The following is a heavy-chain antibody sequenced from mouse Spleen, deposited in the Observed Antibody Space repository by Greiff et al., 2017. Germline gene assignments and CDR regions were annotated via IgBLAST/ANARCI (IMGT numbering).Heavy chain of an antibody. V-gene: IGHV5-17*02. D-gene: IGHD4-1*01. CDR3: ARDGTYFDY. CDR2: ISSGSSTI. Sequence: EVKVVESGGGLVQPGGSRKLSCAASGFTFSSFGMHWVRQAPEKGLEWVAYISSGSSTIYYADTVKGRFTISRDNPKNTLFLQMTSLRSEDTAMYYCARDGTYFDYWGQGTTLTVSS. J-gene: IGHJ2*01. CDR1: GFTFSSFG.